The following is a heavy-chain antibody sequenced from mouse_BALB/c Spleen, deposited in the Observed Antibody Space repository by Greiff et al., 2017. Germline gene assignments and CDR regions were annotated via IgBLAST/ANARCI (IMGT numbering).Heavy chain of an antibody. CDR2: ISSGSSTI. V-gene: IGHV5-17*02. CDR3: ARVRRVGYAMDY. J-gene: IGHJ4*01. D-gene: IGHD2-14*01. CDR1: GFTFSSFG. Sequence: VQLQQSGGGLVQPGGSRKLSCAASGFTFSSFGMHWVRQAPEKGLEWVAYISSGSSTIYYADTVKGRFTISRDNPKNTLFLQMTSLRSEDTAMYYCARVRRVGYAMDYWGQGTSVTVSS.